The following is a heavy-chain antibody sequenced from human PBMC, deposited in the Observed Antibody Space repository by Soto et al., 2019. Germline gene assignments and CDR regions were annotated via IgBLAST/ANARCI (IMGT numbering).Heavy chain of an antibody. Sequence: QVQLVQSGAEVKKPGSSVKVSCKASGGTFSSYTISWVRQAPGQGLEWMGRIIPILGIADYAQKFQGRGTMTGDKSTSEAYMELRSLRSEDTAVYCCAGWGGYGGNRGYYFYGMDVWGQGTTVTVSS. CDR1: GGTFSSYT. V-gene: IGHV1-69*02. D-gene: IGHD2-15*01. J-gene: IGHJ6*02. CDR2: IIPILGIA. CDR3: AGWGGYGGNRGYYFYGMDV.